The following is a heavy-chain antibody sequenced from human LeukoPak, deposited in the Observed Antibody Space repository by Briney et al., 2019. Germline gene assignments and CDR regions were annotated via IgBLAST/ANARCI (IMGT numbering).Heavy chain of an antibody. CDR3: ARGSNYFDY. D-gene: IGHD3-10*01. CDR1: GGSISTYY. CDR2: IYHSGST. Sequence: PSETLSLTCTVSGGSISTYYWSWIRQSPGKGLECIGYIYHSGSTNYNPSLKSRVTISVDTSKNQFSLKLTSVTAADTAVCYCARGSNYFDYWGRGTLVTVSS. V-gene: IGHV4-59*01. J-gene: IGHJ4*02.